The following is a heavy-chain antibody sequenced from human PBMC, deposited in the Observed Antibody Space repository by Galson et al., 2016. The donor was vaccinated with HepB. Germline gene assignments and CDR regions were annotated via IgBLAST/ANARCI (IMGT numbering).Heavy chain of an antibody. CDR1: GYSFTSYW. D-gene: IGHD2-15*01. CDR2: IAPSDSYT. J-gene: IGHJ6*03. Sequence: QSGAEVKKPGESLRISCTGSGYSFTSYWITWVRQMPGKGLEWMGTIAPSDSYTNYSPSFQGHVTISADKSIRTAYLQWSSLKASDTAMYYCARRSGVAATDYYYYYMDVWGKGTTVTVSS. CDR3: ARRSGVAATDYYYYYMDV. V-gene: IGHV5-10-1*01.